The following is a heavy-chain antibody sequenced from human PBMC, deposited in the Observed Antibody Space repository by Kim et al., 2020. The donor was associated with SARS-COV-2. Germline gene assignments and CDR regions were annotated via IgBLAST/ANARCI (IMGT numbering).Heavy chain of an antibody. CDR3: VSSPGP. D-gene: IGHD3-16*02. V-gene: IGHV3-74*01. Sequence: GGSLRVSCTASGFNFSDHWMHWVRQAPGTGPVWVSCIRGDGSTTNYADSVRGRFTVSRDNARNTLYLQVNSLRVEDTAVYYCVSSPGPWGQGTLVTVSS. J-gene: IGHJ5*02. CDR2: IRGDGSTT. CDR1: GFNFSDHW.